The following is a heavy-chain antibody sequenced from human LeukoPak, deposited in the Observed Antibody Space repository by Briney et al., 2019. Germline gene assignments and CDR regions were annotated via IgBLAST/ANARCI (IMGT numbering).Heavy chain of an antibody. V-gene: IGHV3-30*03. J-gene: IGHJ4*02. D-gene: IGHD1-26*01. CDR1: GSPFSTNA. CDR2: ISYDGLNT. CDR3: ARGGPSRAFDY. Sequence: PGGPLSLPCAAPGSPFSTNAMNWARQASAKGRGGVAVISYDGLNTSYADSVKGRFTISRDNAKNSLYLQMNSLRAEDTAVYYCARGGPSRAFDYWGQGTLVTVSS.